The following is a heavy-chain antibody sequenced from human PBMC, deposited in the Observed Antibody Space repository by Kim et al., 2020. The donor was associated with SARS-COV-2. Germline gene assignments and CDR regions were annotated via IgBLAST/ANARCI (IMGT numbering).Heavy chain of an antibody. D-gene: IGHD3-10*01. CDR3: ARVFYYGSGSYYYFGY. V-gene: IGHV3-21*01. CDR2: ISSSSSYI. Sequence: GGSLRLSCAASGFTFSSYSMNWVRQAPGKGLEWVSSISSSSSYIYYADSVKGRFTISRDNAKNSLYLQMNSLRAEDTAVYYCARVFYYGSGSYYYFGYWGQGTLVTVSS. J-gene: IGHJ4*02. CDR1: GFTFSSYS.